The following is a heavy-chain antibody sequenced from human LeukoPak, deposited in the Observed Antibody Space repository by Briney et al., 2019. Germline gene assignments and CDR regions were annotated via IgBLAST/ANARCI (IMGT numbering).Heavy chain of an antibody. V-gene: IGHV3-66*03. CDR3: ARDSPGDLWDY. CDR2: IYNTGST. CDR1: GFTVSSYY. Sequence: GGSLRLSCAASGFTVSSYYMSWVRQAPGKGLEWVSNIYNTGSTNYADSVKGRFTISRDNSKNTLYLQMNSLRAEGTAVYYCARDSPGDLWDYWGQGTLVTVSS. J-gene: IGHJ4*02. D-gene: IGHD7-27*01.